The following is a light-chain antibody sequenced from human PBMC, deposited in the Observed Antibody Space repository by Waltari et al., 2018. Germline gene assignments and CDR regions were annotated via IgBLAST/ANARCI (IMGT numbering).Light chain of an antibody. CDR3: QQHYSAPLT. J-gene: IGKJ4*01. Sequence: DIVMTQSPDSLAVSLGERATIKCKSSQNILYSSNNKNYKNYLAWYQQKPGQPPKLLINWATTRESGVPDRFSGSGSGTDFTLTISSLQTEDVAVYYCQQHYSAPLTFGGGTKVEIK. CDR2: WAT. V-gene: IGKV4-1*01. CDR1: QNILYSSNNKNYKNY.